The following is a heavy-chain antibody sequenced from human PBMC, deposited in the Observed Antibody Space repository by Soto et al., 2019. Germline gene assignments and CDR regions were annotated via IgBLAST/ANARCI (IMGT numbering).Heavy chain of an antibody. CDR1: GDTFSSYA. J-gene: IGHJ4*02. D-gene: IGHD5-12*01. CDR3: ARGVGDGYNALMF. CDR2: IIPIFGTA. Sequence: SVKVSCKASGDTFSSYAISWVRQAPGQGLEWMGGIIPIFGTANYAQKFQGRVTITADKSTSTAYMELSSLRSEDTAVYYCARGVGDGYNALMFWGQGTLVTVSS. V-gene: IGHV1-69*06.